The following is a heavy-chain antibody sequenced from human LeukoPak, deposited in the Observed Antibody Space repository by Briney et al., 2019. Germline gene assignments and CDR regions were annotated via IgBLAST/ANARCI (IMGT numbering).Heavy chain of an antibody. CDR3: ARVRRATDYYYYYMDV. Sequence: SETLSLTCTVSGGSISSYYWGWIRQPPGKGLEWIGSIYHSGSTYYNPSLKSRVTISVDTSKNQFSLKLSSVTAADTAVYYCARVRRATDYYYYYMDVWGKGTTVTVSS. CDR1: GGSISSYY. V-gene: IGHV4-38-2*02. J-gene: IGHJ6*03. CDR2: IYHSGST. D-gene: IGHD5-12*01.